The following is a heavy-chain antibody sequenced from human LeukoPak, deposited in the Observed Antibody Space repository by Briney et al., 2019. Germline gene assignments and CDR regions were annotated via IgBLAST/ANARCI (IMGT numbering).Heavy chain of an antibody. CDR1: GGSISSYY. J-gene: IGHJ5*02. CDR3: ARAGGYCSSTSCPWNWFDP. D-gene: IGHD2-2*01. Sequence: SSETLSLTCTVSGGSISSYYWSWIRQPAGKGLEWIGRIYTSGSTNYNPSLKSRVTMSVDTSKNQFSLKLSSVTAADTAVYYCARAGGYCSSTSCPWNWFDPWGQGTLVTVSS. V-gene: IGHV4-4*07. CDR2: IYTSGST.